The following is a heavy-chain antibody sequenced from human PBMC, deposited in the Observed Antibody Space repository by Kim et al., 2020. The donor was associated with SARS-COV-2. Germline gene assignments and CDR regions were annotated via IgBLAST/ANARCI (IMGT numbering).Heavy chain of an antibody. V-gene: IGHV3-53*01. D-gene: IGHD3-22*01. CDR2: T. Sequence: TYHAESEKSRFTICRDNCKKQLYLQMNSLRAEDTAVYYCARGGYSSVTFDYWGQGTLVTVSS. CDR3: ARGGYSSVTFDY. J-gene: IGHJ4*02.